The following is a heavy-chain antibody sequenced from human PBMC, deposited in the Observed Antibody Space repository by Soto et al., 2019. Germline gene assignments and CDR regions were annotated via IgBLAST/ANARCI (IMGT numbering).Heavy chain of an antibody. CDR1: GGSISSSSYY. Sequence: SETLSLTCTVSGGSISSSSYYWGWIRQPPGKGLEWIGSIYYSGSTYYNPSLKSRVTISVDTSKNQFSLKLSSVTAADTAVYYCARQLRSYYDSSGSLYYFDYWGQGTLVTVSS. CDR2: IYYSGST. CDR3: ARQLRSYYDSSGSLYYFDY. V-gene: IGHV4-39*01. J-gene: IGHJ4*02. D-gene: IGHD3-22*01.